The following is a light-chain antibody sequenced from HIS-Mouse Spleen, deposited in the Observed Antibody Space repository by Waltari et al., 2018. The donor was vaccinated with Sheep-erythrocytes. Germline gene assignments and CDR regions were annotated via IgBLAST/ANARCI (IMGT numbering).Light chain of an antibody. Sequence: QSVLTQPPSVSGAPGQRVTISCTGSSSNIGAGYAVHWYQQLPGTAPKLLIYGNSNRPAGVPDGFSGSKSGTSASLAITGLQAEDEADYYCQSYDSSLSGSVFGGGTKLTVL. CDR3: QSYDSSLSGSV. J-gene: IGLJ3*02. CDR2: GNS. CDR1: SSNIGAGYA. V-gene: IGLV1-40*01.